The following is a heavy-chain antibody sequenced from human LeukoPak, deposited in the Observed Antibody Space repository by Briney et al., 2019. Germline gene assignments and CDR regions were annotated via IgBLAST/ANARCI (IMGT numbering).Heavy chain of an antibody. CDR1: GFTFSSSE. CDR3: ARVGRGATPGY. V-gene: IGHV3-48*03. D-gene: IGHD1-26*01. Sequence: GGSLRLSCAVSGFTFSSSEMNWVRQAPGKGLEWVSYISSGSTTVYYGDSVKGRFTISRDNAKNSLYLQMNSLRAEDTAVYYCARVGRGATPGYWGQGTLVTVSS. J-gene: IGHJ4*02. CDR2: ISSGSTTV.